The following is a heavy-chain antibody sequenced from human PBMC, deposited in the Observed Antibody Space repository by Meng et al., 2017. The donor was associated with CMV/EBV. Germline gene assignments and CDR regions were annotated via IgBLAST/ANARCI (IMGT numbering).Heavy chain of an antibody. J-gene: IGHJ1*01. D-gene: IGHD3-3*01. V-gene: IGHV1-2*02. CDR3: AREPTYDVWSGSDLRH. Sequence: ASVKVSCKASGYTFTGYYMHWVRQAPGQGLEWMGWINPNSGGTNYAQKFQGRVTMTRDTSISTAYMELSRLRSDDTAVYYCAREPTYDVWSGSDLRHWGQGTLVTVSS. CDR1: GYTFTGYY. CDR2: INPNSGGT.